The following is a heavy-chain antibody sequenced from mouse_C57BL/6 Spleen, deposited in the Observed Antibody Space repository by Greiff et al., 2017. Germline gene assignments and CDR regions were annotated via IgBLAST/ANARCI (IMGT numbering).Heavy chain of an antibody. V-gene: IGHV1-63*01. CDR1: GYTFTNYW. CDR2: IYPGGGYT. Sequence: QVQLQQSGAELVRPGTSVKMSCKASGYTFTNYWLGWAKQRPGHGLEWIGDIYPGGGYTNYNAKFKGTATLTADKSSSTAYMQFISLTSEDSAIYYGARSPFDYGSSYEGYFDVWGTGTTVTGSS. D-gene: IGHD1-1*01. J-gene: IGHJ1*03. CDR3: ARSPFDYGSSYEGYFDV.